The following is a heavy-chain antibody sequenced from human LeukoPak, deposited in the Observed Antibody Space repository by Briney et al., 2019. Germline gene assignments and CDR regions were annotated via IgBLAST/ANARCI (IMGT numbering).Heavy chain of an antibody. J-gene: IGHJ4*02. V-gene: IGHV4-34*01. CDR2: INHRGST. Sequence: KPSETLSLTCAVYGESLSKYYWTWIRQSPGKGLEWIGEINHRGSTNHNPSLKSRVTSSVDTSKHQFSLKLTSVTAADAAVYYCASSVGSTDYWGQGTLVTVSS. CDR3: ASSVGSTDY. CDR1: GESLSKYY. D-gene: IGHD1-26*01.